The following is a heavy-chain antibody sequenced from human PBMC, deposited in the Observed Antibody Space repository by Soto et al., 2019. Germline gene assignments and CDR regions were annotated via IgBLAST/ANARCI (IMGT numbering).Heavy chain of an antibody. CDR2: INHSGSA. V-gene: IGHV4-34*01. CDR3: ARGLISGSHYSGGWYYFDS. J-gene: IGHJ4*02. CDR1: GGSFSDYI. Sequence: SETLSLTFDVYGGSFSDYIWTWIRQTPGKGLQWIGQINHSGSANYNPSLKSRVTISVHTSSSQFSLELSSVTAADTAVYYCARGLISGSHYSGGWYYFDSWGQGTQVTVSS. D-gene: IGHD1-26*01.